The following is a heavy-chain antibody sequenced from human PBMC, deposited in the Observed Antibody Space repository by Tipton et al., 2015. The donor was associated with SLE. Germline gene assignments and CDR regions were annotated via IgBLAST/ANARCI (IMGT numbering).Heavy chain of an antibody. CDR1: GGSINIYY. V-gene: IGHV4-59*01. D-gene: IGHD3-16*01. CDR3: ARSDGGY. J-gene: IGHJ4*02. Sequence: TLSLTCTVSGGSINIYYWSWIRQPPGKGLEWIGYIHSSGSTNYNSSLESRVTISIDTSRNRFSLKLTSVTAADTAVYYCARSDGGYWGQGTLVTVSS. CDR2: IHSSGST.